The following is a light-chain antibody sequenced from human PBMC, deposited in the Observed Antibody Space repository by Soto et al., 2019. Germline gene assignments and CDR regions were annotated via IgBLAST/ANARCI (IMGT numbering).Light chain of an antibody. V-gene: IGLV4-69*01. J-gene: IGLJ3*02. CDR2: LNSDGSH. CDR3: QTWGTGPWV. CDR1: SGHSSYA. Sequence: QPVLTQSPSASASLGAWVKLTCTLSSGHSSYAIAWHQQQPEKGPRYLMKLNSDGSHNKGDGIPDRFSGSSSGAERYLTISSLQSEDEADYYCQTWGTGPWVFGGGTKLTVL.